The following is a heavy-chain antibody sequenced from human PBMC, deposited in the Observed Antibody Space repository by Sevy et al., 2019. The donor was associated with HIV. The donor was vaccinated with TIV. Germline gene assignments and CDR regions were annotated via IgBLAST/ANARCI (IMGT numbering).Heavy chain of an antibody. D-gene: IGHD3-10*01. V-gene: IGHV1-24*01. CDR2: FDPEEGKT. CDR3: ATVAYGAGIYGYFDY. J-gene: IGHJ4*02. CDR1: GYSFTELS. Sequence: ASVKVSCKVSGYSFTELSMHWVRQAPGKGVEWMGGFDPEEGKTISAQKFQGTLTMTEDTSTDTAYMELSSLRSEDTAVYYCATVAYGAGIYGYFDYWGQGSLVTVSS.